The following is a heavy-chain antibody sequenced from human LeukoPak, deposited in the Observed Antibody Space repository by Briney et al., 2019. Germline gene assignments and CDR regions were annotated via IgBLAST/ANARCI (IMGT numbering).Heavy chain of an antibody. V-gene: IGHV4-4*07. Sequence: SETLSLPCTVPSGASTNYYWRWIRQPAGEGLEWIGRIYIAGYTHYNPSLEDRATMSADTSNNRFTLTLTSVTAADTGVYYCARDAGWFGEFFYYMEVWGQGTTVTVSS. J-gene: IGHJ6*03. CDR1: SGASTNYY. CDR2: IYIAGYT. CDR3: ARDAGWFGEFFYYMEV. D-gene: IGHD3-10*01.